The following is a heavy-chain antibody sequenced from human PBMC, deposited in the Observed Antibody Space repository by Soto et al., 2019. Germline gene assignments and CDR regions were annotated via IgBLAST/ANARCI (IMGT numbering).Heavy chain of an antibody. CDR3: ARDRLVGSSGWRHYYGMDV. CDR2: ISSSSSTI. Sequence: GGSLRLSCAASGFTFSSYSMNWVRQAPGKGLEWVSYISSSSSTIYYADSVKGRFTISRDNAKNSLYLQMNSLRDEDTAVYYCARDRLVGSSGWRHYYGMDVWGQGTTVTVSS. D-gene: IGHD6-19*01. CDR1: GFTFSSYS. V-gene: IGHV3-48*02. J-gene: IGHJ6*02.